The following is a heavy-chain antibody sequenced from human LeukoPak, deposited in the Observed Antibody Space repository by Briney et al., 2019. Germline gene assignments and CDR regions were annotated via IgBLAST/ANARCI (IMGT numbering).Heavy chain of an antibody. D-gene: IGHD3-16*01. J-gene: IGHJ6*02. CDR1: GFTLSSYA. Sequence: GGSLRLSCAASGFTLSSYAMSWVRQAPGKGLEWVLAISGSGGSTYYADSVKGRFTISRDNSKNTLYLQMNSLRAEDTAVYYCAKILGRTYYGMDVWGQGTTVTVSS. CDR3: AKILGRTYYGMDV. V-gene: IGHV3-23*01. CDR2: ISGSGGST.